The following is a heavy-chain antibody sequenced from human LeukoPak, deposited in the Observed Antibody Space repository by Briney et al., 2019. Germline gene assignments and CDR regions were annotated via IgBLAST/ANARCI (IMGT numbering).Heavy chain of an antibody. Sequence: ASVKVSCKASGGTFSSYAISWVRQAPGQGLEWMGGIITIFGTANYAQKFQGRVTITADKSTSTAYMELSSLRSEDTAVYYCARSIYGDYGWFDPWGQGTLVTVSS. V-gene: IGHV1-69*06. CDR3: ARSIYGDYGWFDP. J-gene: IGHJ5*02. D-gene: IGHD4-17*01. CDR2: IITIFGTA. CDR1: GGTFSSYA.